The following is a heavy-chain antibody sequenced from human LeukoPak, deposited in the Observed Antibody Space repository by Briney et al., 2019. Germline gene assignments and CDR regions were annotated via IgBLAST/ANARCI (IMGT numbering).Heavy chain of an antibody. J-gene: IGHJ4*02. CDR1: GFTFSSYG. CDR2: IWYDGSNK. Sequence: GGSLRLSCAASGFTFSSYGMHWVRQASGKGLEWVAVIWYDGSNKYYADSVKGRFTISRDNSKNTLYLQMNSLRAEDTAVYYCARDNIAVAGLDYWGQGTLVTVSS. D-gene: IGHD6-19*01. CDR3: ARDNIAVAGLDY. V-gene: IGHV3-33*01.